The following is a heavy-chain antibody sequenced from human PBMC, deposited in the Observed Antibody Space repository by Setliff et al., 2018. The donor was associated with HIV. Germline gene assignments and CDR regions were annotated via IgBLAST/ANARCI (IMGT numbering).Heavy chain of an antibody. V-gene: IGHV4-59*08. D-gene: IGHD3-22*01. CDR1: GGYITTYY. Sequence: SETLSLTCTVSGGYITTYYWSWIRQPPGKGLEWIGYIYYGGSTNYNPSHKSRVTISVDTSKNQFSLKLSSVTAADTAVYYCARLHYYDRSGLTVGAFDIWGQGTMVTVSS. CDR2: IYYGGST. J-gene: IGHJ3*02. CDR3: ARLHYYDRSGLTVGAFDI.